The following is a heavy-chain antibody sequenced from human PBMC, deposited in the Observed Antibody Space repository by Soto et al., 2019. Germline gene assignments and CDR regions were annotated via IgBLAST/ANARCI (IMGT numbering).Heavy chain of an antibody. J-gene: IGHJ4*02. Sequence: GGSLRLSCAASGFTFSDHYMDWVRQAPGKGLEWVGRSRNKANSYTTEYAASVRGRFTVSRDDSKNSLNLQMDSLKTEDTAVYYCGRSTYFHDSSGYPVFDYWGQGALVTVSS. CDR2: SRNKANSYTT. CDR3: GRSTYFHDSSGYPVFDY. D-gene: IGHD3-22*01. V-gene: IGHV3-72*01. CDR1: GFTFSDHY.